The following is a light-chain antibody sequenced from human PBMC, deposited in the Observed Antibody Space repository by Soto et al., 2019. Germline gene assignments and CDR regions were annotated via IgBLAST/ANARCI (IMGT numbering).Light chain of an antibody. CDR2: DVS. Sequence: QSVLTQPRSVSGSPGQSVTISCAGTSSDVGGYDYVSWYQQHPGKAPKLMIYDVSQRPSGVPDRFSGSKSGNTASLTISGLQAEDEADYYCCSYAGSATVVFGGGTKVTVL. J-gene: IGLJ2*01. CDR3: CSYAGSATVV. CDR1: SSDVGGYDY. V-gene: IGLV2-11*01.